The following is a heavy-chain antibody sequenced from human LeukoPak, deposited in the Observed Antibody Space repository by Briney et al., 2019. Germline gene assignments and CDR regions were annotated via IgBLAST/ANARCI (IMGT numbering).Heavy chain of an antibody. CDR1: GGSISSYY. CDR2: IYTSGST. CDR3: ARDGGSWYYYYMDV. V-gene: IGHV4-4*07. D-gene: IGHD3-10*01. J-gene: IGHJ6*03. Sequence: SETLSLTCSVSGGSISSYYWSWIRQPAGKGLEWIGRIYTSGSTNYNPSLKSRVTMSVDTSKNQFSLKLSSVTAADTAVYYCARDGGSWYYYYMDVWGKGTTVTVSS.